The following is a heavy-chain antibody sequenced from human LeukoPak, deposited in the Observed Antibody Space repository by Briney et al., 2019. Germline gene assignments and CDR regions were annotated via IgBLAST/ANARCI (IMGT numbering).Heavy chain of an antibody. V-gene: IGHV1-8*01. CDR1: GYTFTSYD. D-gene: IGHD6-13*01. J-gene: IGHJ6*02. CDR3: ARRLHSSSWYNYYYYGMDV. CDR2: MNPNSGNT. Sequence: ASVTVSCKASGYTFTSYDINWVRQATGQGLEWMGWMNPNSGNTGYAQKFQGRVTMTRNTSISTAYMELSSLRSEDTAVYYCARRLHSSSWYNYYYYGMDVWGQGTTVTVSS.